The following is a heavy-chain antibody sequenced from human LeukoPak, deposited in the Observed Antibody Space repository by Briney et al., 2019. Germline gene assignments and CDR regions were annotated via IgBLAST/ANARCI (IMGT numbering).Heavy chain of an antibody. CDR1: GITVSSNY. J-gene: IGHJ4*02. D-gene: IGHD3-16*01. Sequence: GGSQRLSCAASGITVSSNYMSWVRQAPGKGLEWLSIIYSGGSTYYADSVKGRFTISRDNSKNTLYLQMNSLRAEDTAVYYCARNRESYWVPELDYWGQGTLVTVSS. CDR2: IYSGGST. V-gene: IGHV3-53*01. CDR3: ARNRESYWVPELDY.